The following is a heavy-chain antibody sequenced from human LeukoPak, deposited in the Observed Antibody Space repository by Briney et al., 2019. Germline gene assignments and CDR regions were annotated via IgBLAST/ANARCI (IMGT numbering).Heavy chain of an antibody. J-gene: IGHJ3*02. CDR3: ARAPLYYYDSSGYYHEAFDI. CDR2: INHSGST. D-gene: IGHD3-22*01. V-gene: IGHV4-34*01. Sequence: SETLSLTCAVYGGSFSGYYWSWIRQPPGKGLEWIGEINHSGSTNYNPSLKSRVTISVDTSKNQFSLKLSSVTAADTAVYYCARAPLYYYDSSGYYHEAFDIWGQGTMVTVPS. CDR1: GGSFSGYY.